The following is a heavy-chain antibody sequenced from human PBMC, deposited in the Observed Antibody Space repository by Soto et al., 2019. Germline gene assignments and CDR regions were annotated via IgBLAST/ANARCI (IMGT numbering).Heavy chain of an antibody. D-gene: IGHD6-6*01. CDR2: IYYSGST. CDR3: ARGPRIQYSSSNRYFDY. CDR1: GGSISSSSYY. Sequence: ASETLSLTCTVSGGSISSSSYYWGWIRQPPGKVLEWIGSIYYSGSTNYNPSLKSRVTISVDTSKNQFSLKLSSVTAADTAVYYCARGPRIQYSSSNRYFDYWGQGTLVTVSS. V-gene: IGHV4-39*07. J-gene: IGHJ4*02.